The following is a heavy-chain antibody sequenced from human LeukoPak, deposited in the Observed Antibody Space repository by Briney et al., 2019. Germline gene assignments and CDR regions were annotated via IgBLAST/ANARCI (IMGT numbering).Heavy chain of an antibody. Sequence: ASVKVSCKASGYIFTDHAMHWMRQAPGQRLEWMGWINTGTDNRKYSQKFQGRVTITRDTSARTVYMELSSLRSEDTAVYYCARDKSHVTEDWGQGTLVTVSS. D-gene: IGHD1-20*01. J-gene: IGHJ4*02. V-gene: IGHV1-3*04. CDR1: GYIFTDHA. CDR3: ARDKSHVTED. CDR2: INTGTDNR.